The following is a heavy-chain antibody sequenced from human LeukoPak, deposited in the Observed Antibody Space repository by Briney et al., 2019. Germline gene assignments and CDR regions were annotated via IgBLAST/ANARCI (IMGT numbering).Heavy chain of an antibody. Sequence: PSETLSLTCAVYGGSFSGYYWSWIRQPPGKGLEWIGEINHSGSTNYNPSLKSRVTISVDTSKNQFSLKLSSVTAADTAVYYCARARWFGTLLRYYFDYWGQGTLVTVSS. CDR2: INHSGST. CDR1: GGSFSGYY. V-gene: IGHV4-34*01. CDR3: ARARWFGTLLRYYFDY. J-gene: IGHJ4*02. D-gene: IGHD3-10*01.